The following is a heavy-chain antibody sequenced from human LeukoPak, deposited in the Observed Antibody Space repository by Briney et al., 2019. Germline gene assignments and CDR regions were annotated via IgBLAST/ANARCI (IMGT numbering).Heavy chain of an antibody. CDR2: ITSNINTI. CDR1: GFTFSTYN. J-gene: IGHJ4*02. Sequence: GGSLRLSCAASGFTFSTYNMNWVRQVPGKGLEWLAYITSNINTIYYADSVKGRFTISRDNAKNSLYLQMNSLRAEDTAVYYCVLGGYDSPYLGFDYWGQGTLVTVSS. V-gene: IGHV3-48*04. CDR3: VLGGYDSPYLGFDY. D-gene: IGHD3-22*01.